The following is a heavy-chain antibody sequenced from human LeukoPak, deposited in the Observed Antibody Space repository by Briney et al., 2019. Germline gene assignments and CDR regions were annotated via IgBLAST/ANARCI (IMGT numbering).Heavy chain of an antibody. Sequence: PGGSLRLSCAASGFTFSSYGMHWVRQAPGKGLEWVAVIWYDGSNKYYADSVKGRFTISRDNSKNTLYLQMNSLRAEDTAVYYCARVLSWTRRTPTKYFDYWGQGTLVTVSS. CDR2: IWYDGSNK. D-gene: IGHD5-12*01. V-gene: IGHV3-33*01. CDR1: GFTFSSYG. CDR3: ARVLSWTRRTPTKYFDY. J-gene: IGHJ4*02.